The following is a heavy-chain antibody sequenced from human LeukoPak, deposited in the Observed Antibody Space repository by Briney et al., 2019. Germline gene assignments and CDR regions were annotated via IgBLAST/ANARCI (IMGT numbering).Heavy chain of an antibody. V-gene: IGHV3-23*01. D-gene: IGHD1-1*01. Sequence: GGSLRLSCAASGFTFSCYVMSWVRQAPGKGLEWVSGIRGSGGTTYYADSVKGRFTISRDNPKNTLYLQMNSLRAEDTAVYYCAKQYKSYSYYYYMDVRGKGTTVTVSS. J-gene: IGHJ6*03. CDR3: AKQYKSYSYYYYMDV. CDR1: GFTFSCYV. CDR2: IRGSGGTT.